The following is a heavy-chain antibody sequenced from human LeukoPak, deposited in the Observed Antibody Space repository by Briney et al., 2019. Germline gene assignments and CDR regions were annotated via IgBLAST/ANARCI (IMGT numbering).Heavy chain of an antibody. Sequence: GESLKISCQGFGYSFTSYWIGWVRQMPGKGMEWMGFIFPGDSRIRYNPSFQGQVTISIDKAVNTAYLQWVSLRASDSAMYYCACRDLTSTRSFPWGPGTLVTVSS. CDR3: ACRDLTSTRSFP. CDR1: GYSFTSYW. V-gene: IGHV5-51*01. D-gene: IGHD2-2*01. J-gene: IGHJ5*02. CDR2: IFPGDSRI.